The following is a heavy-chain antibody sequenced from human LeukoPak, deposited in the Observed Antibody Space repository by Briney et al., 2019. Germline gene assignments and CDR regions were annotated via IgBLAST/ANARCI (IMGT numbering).Heavy chain of an antibody. V-gene: IGHV1-18*01. D-gene: IGHD6-13*01. Sequence: ASVKVSCKTSGYTFTTYHINWVRQPTGQGLEWLGWVNPYSGDRGYAQKLQGRVTMTTDTSTSTAYMELRSLRSDDTAVYYCARQQQPPNDAFDIWGQGTMVTVSS. CDR3: ARQQQPPNDAFDI. CDR2: VNPYSGDR. CDR1: GYTFTTYH. J-gene: IGHJ3*02.